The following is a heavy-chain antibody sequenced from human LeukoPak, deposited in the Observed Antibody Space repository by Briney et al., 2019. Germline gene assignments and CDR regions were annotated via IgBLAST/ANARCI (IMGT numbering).Heavy chain of an antibody. Sequence: GRSLRLSCAASGFTFSSYTMNWVRQAPGKGLEWVSSISSSSSYIYYVDSVKGRFTISRDNAKNSLYLQMNSLRAEDTAVYYCARVQYYYDSSGDKTYFDYWGQGTLVTVSS. V-gene: IGHV3-21*01. CDR2: ISSSSSYI. CDR3: ARVQYYYDSSGDKTYFDY. J-gene: IGHJ4*02. CDR1: GFTFSSYT. D-gene: IGHD3-22*01.